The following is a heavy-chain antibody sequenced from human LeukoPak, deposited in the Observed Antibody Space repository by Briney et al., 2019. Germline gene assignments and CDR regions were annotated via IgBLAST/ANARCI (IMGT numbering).Heavy chain of an antibody. Sequence: GGSLRLSRATPGFTFSSYAMHWVRPAPSKGVEGVAGISYDGSNKYYADSVKGRFTFSRDNSKNTLYLQMNSLRAEDTAVYYCARDPHIVVVTAIIDYWGQGTLVTVSS. V-gene: IGHV3-30*04. J-gene: IGHJ4*02. D-gene: IGHD2-21*02. CDR2: ISYDGSNK. CDR3: ARDPHIVVVTAIIDY. CDR1: GFTFSSYA.